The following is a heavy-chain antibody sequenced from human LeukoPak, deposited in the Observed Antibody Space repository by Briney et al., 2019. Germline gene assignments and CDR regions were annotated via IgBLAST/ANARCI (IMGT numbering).Heavy chain of an antibody. CDR3: ARSENKYSSSWCFDY. Sequence: PGGSLRLSCVASGFTFSSYAMHWVRQAPGKGLEWVAVISYDGSNKYYADSVKGRFTISRDNSKNTLYLQMNSLRAEDTAVYYCARSENKYSSSWCFDYWGQGTLVTVSS. CDR2: ISYDGSNK. V-gene: IGHV3-30-3*01. CDR1: GFTFSSYA. D-gene: IGHD6-13*01. J-gene: IGHJ4*02.